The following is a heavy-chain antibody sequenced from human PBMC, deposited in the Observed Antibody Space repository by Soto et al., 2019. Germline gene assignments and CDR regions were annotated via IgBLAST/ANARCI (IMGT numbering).Heavy chain of an antibody. CDR3: AIDRGVAPPVAGNTHYYYYMDV. CDR2: ISAYNGDT. CDR1: GYSFTNYG. V-gene: IGHV1-18*01. D-gene: IGHD6-19*01. J-gene: IGHJ6*03. Sequence: ASVKVSCKASGYSFTNYGITWVRQAPGQGFEWMGWISAYNGDTNYAQKLQGRVTMTTDASTSTAYWELRSLRSDDTAVYYCAIDRGVAPPVAGNTHYYYYMDVWG.